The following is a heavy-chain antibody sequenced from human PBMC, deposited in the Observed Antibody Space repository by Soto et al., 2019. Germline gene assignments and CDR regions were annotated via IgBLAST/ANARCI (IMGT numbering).Heavy chain of an antibody. J-gene: IGHJ6*02. V-gene: IGHV4-30-4*01. CDR2: SYYTGNT. Sequence: SETLSLPGSVSGGSIISGSYYCRWIRQPPGKGLEWIGNSYYTGNTHYNPSIKSRLPISIDTSTNQCSPKVGSVTAAATAVLYCASSSLYGMDVWGQGTMVTVSS. CDR1: GGSIISGSYY. CDR3: ASSSLYGMDV.